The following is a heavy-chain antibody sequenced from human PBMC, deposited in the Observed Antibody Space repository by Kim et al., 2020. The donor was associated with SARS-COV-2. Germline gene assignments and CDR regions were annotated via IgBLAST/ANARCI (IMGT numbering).Heavy chain of an antibody. J-gene: IGHJ6*02. CDR1: GGSFSGYY. CDR2: INHSGST. Sequence: SETLSLTCAVYGGSFSGYYWSWIRQPPGKGLEWIGEINHSGSTNYNPSLKSRVTISVDTSKNQFSLKLSSVTAADTAVYYCARGRGVTTVVTLGLGYYYYYGMDVWGQGTTVTVSS. CDR3: ARGRGVTTVVTLGLGYYYYYGMDV. D-gene: IGHD4-17*01. V-gene: IGHV4-34*01.